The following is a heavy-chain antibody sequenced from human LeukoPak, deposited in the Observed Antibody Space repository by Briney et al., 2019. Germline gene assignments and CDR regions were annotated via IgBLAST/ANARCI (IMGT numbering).Heavy chain of an antibody. V-gene: IGHV1-8*01. D-gene: IGHD2-15*01. J-gene: IGHJ3*02. Sequence: ASVKVSCKASGYTFTSYDINWVRQATGQGLEWMGWMNPNSGNTGYAQKFQGRVTMTRNTSISTAYMELSSLRSEDTAVYYCARPGSSSDAFDIWGQGTKVTVSS. CDR2: MNPNSGNT. CDR1: GYTFTSYD. CDR3: ARPGSSSDAFDI.